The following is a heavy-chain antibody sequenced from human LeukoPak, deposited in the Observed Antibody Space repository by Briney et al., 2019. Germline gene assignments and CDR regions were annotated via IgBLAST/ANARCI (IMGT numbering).Heavy chain of an antibody. J-gene: IGHJ4*02. CDR1: GFIFSSYW. CDR2: IKQDGSEK. D-gene: IGHD3-3*01. Sequence: GGSLSLSCAASGFIFSSYWMSSVRQAPGKGLEWLANIKQDGSEKYYVDSVKGRFTISRDNAKNSLYLQMNSLRARDTAVYYCANSCSDFWSGYYPCLDYWGQGTLVTVSS. CDR3: ANSCSDFWSGYYPCLDY. V-gene: IGHV3-7*01.